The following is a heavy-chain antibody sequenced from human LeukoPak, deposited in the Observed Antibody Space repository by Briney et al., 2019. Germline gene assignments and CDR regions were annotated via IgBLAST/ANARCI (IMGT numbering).Heavy chain of an antibody. J-gene: IGHJ4*01. CDR2: IGGDSST. D-gene: IGHD6-19*01. CDR3: AKKGSYSSGWYGGHHFDS. Sequence: PGGSLRLSCEASGFTFSSYALSWVRQAPGKGLEWVAAIGGDSSTYYTGSVRGRFTISRDNSKNTVYLQMSSLRVEDTAVYYCAKKGSYSSGWYGGHHFDSWGQGTLVTVSS. CDR1: GFTFSSYA. V-gene: IGHV3-23*01.